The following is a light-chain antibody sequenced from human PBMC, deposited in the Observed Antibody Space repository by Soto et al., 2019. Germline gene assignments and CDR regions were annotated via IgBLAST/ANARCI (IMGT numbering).Light chain of an antibody. V-gene: IGKV3-11*01. CDR2: DAS. CDR3: QQYGGSPYT. Sequence: EIVLTQSPATLSLSPGERATLSCRASQSVSSYLAWYQQKPGQAPRLLIYDASNMATGIPARFSGSGSGTDFTLTISSLEPEDFAVYYCQQYGGSPYTFGQGTKLEIK. CDR1: QSVSSY. J-gene: IGKJ2*01.